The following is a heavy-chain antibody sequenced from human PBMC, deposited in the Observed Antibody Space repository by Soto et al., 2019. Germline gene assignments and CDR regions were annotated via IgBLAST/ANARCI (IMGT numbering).Heavy chain of an antibody. J-gene: IGHJ5*02. CDR3: ARARLSRSWWFDP. CDR1: GDSISSYY. CDR2: LYYGRSA. Sequence: PSETLSLTCAVSGDSISSYYCMWIRQPPGKGLESIGYLYYGRSANYNPPLKSRVTISVDTSKNQFSLKLSSVTAADTAVYYCARARLSRSWWFDPWGQGTLVTVSS. D-gene: IGHD3-10*01. V-gene: IGHV4-59*01.